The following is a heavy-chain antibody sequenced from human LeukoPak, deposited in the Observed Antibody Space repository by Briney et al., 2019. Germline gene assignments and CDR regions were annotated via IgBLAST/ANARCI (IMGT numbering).Heavy chain of an antibody. D-gene: IGHD3-22*01. CDR2: IYTSGST. Sequence: SETLSLTCTVSGGSISSGSYYWSWIRQPAGKGLEWIGRIYTSGSTNYNPSLKSRVTISVDTSKNQFSLKLSSVTAADTAVYYCARAYYDSSGYYSGDYWGQGALVTVSS. CDR1: GGSISSGSYY. CDR3: ARAYYDSSGYYSGDY. J-gene: IGHJ4*02. V-gene: IGHV4-61*02.